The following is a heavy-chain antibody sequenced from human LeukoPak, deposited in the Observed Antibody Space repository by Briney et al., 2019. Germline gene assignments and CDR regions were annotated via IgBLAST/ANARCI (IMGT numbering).Heavy chain of an antibody. V-gene: IGHV1-18*01. J-gene: IGHJ4*02. CDR1: GYTFTSYG. D-gene: IGHD5-12*01. CDR3: ARGRGGYDTDYFDY. Sequence: ASVKVSCKASGYTFTSYGISWVRQAPGQGLEWMGWISAYNGNTNYAQKLQGRVTMTRDMSTSTVYMELSSLRSEDTAVYYCARGRGGYDTDYFDYWGQGTLVTVSS. CDR2: ISAYNGNT.